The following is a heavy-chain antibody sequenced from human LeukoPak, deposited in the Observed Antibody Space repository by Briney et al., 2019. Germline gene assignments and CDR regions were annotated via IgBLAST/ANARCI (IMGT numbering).Heavy chain of an antibody. CDR3: ARSDHSIWFGLNY. CDR1: GFTFSSYG. Sequence: GGSLRLSCAASGFTFSSYGMHWVRQAPGKGLEWVAVISYDGSNKYYADSVKGRFTISRDNSKNRLYLQMSSLRAEDTAVYYCARSDHSIWFGLNYWGQGALVTVSS. CDR2: ISYDGSNK. D-gene: IGHD6-13*01. J-gene: IGHJ4*02. V-gene: IGHV3-30*03.